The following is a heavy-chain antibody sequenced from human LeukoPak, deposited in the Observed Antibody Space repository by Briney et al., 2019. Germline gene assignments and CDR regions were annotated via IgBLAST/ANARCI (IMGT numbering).Heavy chain of an antibody. CDR1: GFTFSSYS. CDR3: ARDGEDIVVVTGTRHWFDP. D-gene: IGHD2-21*02. CDR2: ISSSSSYI. Sequence: VGSLRLSCAASGFTFSSYSMNCVRQAPGKGLEWVSSISSSSSYIYYADSVKRRFTISRDNAKNSLYLQMNSLRAEDTAVYYCARDGEDIVVVTGTRHWFDPWGQGTLVTVSS. J-gene: IGHJ5*02. V-gene: IGHV3-21*01.